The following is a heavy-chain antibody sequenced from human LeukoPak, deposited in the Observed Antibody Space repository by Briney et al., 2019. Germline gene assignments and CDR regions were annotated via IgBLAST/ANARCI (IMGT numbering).Heavy chain of an antibody. J-gene: IGHJ4*02. CDR3: ASVPSYGGYERDDLDY. Sequence: ASVKVSCKASGGTFSSYAISWVRQAPGQGLEWMGRIIPILGIVNYAQKFQGRVTITADKSTSTAYMELSSLRSEDTAVYYCASVPSYGGYERDDLDYWGQGTLVTVSS. CDR1: GGTFSSYA. V-gene: IGHV1-69*04. D-gene: IGHD5-12*01. CDR2: IIPILGIV.